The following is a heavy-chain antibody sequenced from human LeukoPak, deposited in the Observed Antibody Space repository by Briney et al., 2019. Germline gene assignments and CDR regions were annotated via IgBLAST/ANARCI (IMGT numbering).Heavy chain of an antibody. V-gene: IGHV3-30*03. D-gene: IGHD3-22*01. CDR2: ISYDGSNK. CDR1: GFTFSSYG. Sequence: PGGSLRLSCAASGFTFSSYGMHWVRQAPGKGLEWVAVISYDGSNKYYADSVKGRFTISRDNAKNSLYLQMNSLRAEDTAVYYCARDSFPTADYYDSSGPTSGFVMDVWGKGTTVTISS. J-gene: IGHJ6*03. CDR3: ARDSFPTADYYDSSGPTSGFVMDV.